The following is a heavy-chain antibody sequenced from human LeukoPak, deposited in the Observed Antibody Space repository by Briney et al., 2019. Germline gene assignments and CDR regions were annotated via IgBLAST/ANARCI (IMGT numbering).Heavy chain of an antibody. J-gene: IGHJ4*02. D-gene: IGHD3-10*01. CDR3: ARDAYGSGSYYSPFDY. Sequence: SETLSLTCAVYGGSFSGYYWSWIRQPPGTGLEWIGEINHSGSTNYNPSLKGRVTISVDTSKNQFSLKLSSVTAADTAMCYCARDAYGSGSYYSPFDYWGQGTLVTVSS. V-gene: IGHV4-34*01. CDR1: GGSFSGYY. CDR2: INHSGST.